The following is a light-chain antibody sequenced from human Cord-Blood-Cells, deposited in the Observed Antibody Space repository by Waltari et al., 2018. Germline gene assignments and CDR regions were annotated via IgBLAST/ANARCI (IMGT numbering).Light chain of an antibody. V-gene: IGLV2-14*01. CDR3: SSYTSSSRV. J-gene: IGLJ3*02. CDR1: TSDVGGYNN. Sequence: QSALTQPPSVSGSPGQSITISCTGTTSDVGGYNNFSWYQQHPGKTPNFMIYDVSNWPWGVFNRFAGSKSGNTASLTISGLHAEDEADYYCSSYTSSSRVFGGGTKLTVL. CDR2: DVS.